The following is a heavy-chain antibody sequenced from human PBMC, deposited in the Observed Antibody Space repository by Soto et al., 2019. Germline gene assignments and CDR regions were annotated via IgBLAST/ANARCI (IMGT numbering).Heavy chain of an antibody. D-gene: IGHD3-10*01. Sequence: ASVKVSCKASGYIFINYAIHWVRQAPGQRLEWMGWISAYNGNTNYAQKFQGRVTMTTDTSTSTAYMELRSLGSDDTAVYYCASGWFGEFVYQFDYWGQGTLVTVSS. V-gene: IGHV1-18*01. CDR2: ISAYNGNT. CDR3: ASGWFGEFVYQFDY. CDR1: GYIFINYA. J-gene: IGHJ4*02.